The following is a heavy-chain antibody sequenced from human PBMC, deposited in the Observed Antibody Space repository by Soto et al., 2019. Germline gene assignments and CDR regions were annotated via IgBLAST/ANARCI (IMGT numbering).Heavy chain of an antibody. V-gene: IGHV3-30*18. Sequence: AGGSLRLSCAASGFTFSSYGMHWVRQAPGKGLEWVAVISYDGSNKYYADSVKGRFTISRDNSKNTLYLQMNSLRAEDTAVYYCANGLAIFGVVTPSPFDYWGQGTLVTVSS. CDR2: ISYDGSNK. D-gene: IGHD3-3*01. CDR1: GFTFSSYG. CDR3: ANGLAIFGVVTPSPFDY. J-gene: IGHJ4*02.